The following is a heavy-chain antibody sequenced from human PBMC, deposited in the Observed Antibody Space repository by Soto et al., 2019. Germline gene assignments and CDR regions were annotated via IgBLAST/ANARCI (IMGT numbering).Heavy chain of an antibody. J-gene: IGHJ5*02. CDR2: IFHSGST. D-gene: IGHD3-3*02. CDR1: GDSITSGGYY. Sequence: QVQLQESGPGLVKPSQTLSLTCTVSGDSITSGGYYYSWIRQHPGQDLEWIGYIFHSGSTLSNASLRGRTTLQADTSTEHLCLKPASVSAAGTAVCCWVRGGISNHGFDPWGQGTLVPVSA. CDR3: VRGGISNHGFDP. V-gene: IGHV4-31*03.